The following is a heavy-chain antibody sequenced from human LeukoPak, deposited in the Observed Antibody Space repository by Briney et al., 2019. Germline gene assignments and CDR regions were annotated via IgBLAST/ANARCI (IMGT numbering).Heavy chain of an antibody. V-gene: IGHV3-30-3*01. J-gene: IGHJ6*02. D-gene: IGHD2-21*01. CDR2: ISYDGSNK. CDR1: GFTFSSYA. Sequence: GGSLRLSCAASGFTFSSYAMHWVRQAPGKGLEWVAIISYDGSNKYYADSVKGRFTISRDNSKNTLYLQMNSLRAEDTAVYYCARDTMAYCGGDCYYGMDVWGQGTTVTVSS. CDR3: ARDTMAYCGGDCYYGMDV.